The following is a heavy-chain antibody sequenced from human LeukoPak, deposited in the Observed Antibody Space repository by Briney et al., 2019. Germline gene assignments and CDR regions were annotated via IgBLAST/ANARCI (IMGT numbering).Heavy chain of an antibody. Sequence: GESLKISCKGSGYRFTSYWIGWVRPMPGKGLEWMGIIYPGDSDTRYSPSFQGQVTISADKSISTAYLQWSSLKASDTAMYFCASEGRGYSYAYAFDIWGQGTMVTVSS. CDR1: GYRFTSYW. V-gene: IGHV5-51*01. CDR3: ASEGRGYSYAYAFDI. CDR2: IYPGDSDT. J-gene: IGHJ3*02. D-gene: IGHD5-18*01.